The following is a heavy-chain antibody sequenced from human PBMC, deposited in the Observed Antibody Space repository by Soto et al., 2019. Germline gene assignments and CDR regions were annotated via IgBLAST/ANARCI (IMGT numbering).Heavy chain of an antibody. CDR2: ISYDGNTK. V-gene: IGHV3-30*03. CDR1: GFTFSNSG. J-gene: IGHJ4*02. D-gene: IGHD2-8*02. CDR3: TGQVASGY. Sequence: QVQLVESGGGVVQPGRSLRLSCAASGFTFSNSGMHWVRQAPGKGLEWVAVISYDGNTKYYADSVKGRFTISRDNSKNTLYLEMNGLRADDAALYYCTGQVASGYWGQGTLVNVSS.